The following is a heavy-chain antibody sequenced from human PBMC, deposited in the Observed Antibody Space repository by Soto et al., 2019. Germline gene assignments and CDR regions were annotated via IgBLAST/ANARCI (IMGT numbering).Heavy chain of an antibody. D-gene: IGHD6-13*01. V-gene: IGHV3-7*03. J-gene: IGHJ4*02. CDR3: ARDPGSSWYYFDY. CDR1: GFTFSSYA. Sequence: GGSLRLSCAASGFTFSSYAMSWVRQAPGKGLEWVANIKQDGSEKYYVDSVKGRFTISRDNAKNSLYLQMNSLRAEDTAVYYCARDPGSSWYYFDYWGQGTLVTVSS. CDR2: IKQDGSEK.